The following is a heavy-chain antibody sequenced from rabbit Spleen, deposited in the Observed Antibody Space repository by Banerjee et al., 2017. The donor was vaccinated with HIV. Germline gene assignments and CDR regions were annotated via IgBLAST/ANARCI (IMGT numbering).Heavy chain of an antibody. D-gene: IGHD4-1*01. Sequence: QSLEESGGGLVQPGGSLTLSCKASGFDFNNYYMTWVRQAPGKGLEWIGLIEPIFGTTKYANWVNGRFTISSHNAQNTLYLQVKSLTAADTATYFCARAVRGYSWGGDLWGPGTLVTVS. CDR3: ARAVRGYSWGGDL. CDR1: GFDFNNYY. J-gene: IGHJ4*01. V-gene: IGHV1S7*01. CDR2: IEPIFGTT.